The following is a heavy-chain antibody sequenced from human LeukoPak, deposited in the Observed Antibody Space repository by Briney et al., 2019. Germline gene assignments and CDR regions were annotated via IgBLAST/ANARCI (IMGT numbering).Heavy chain of an antibody. CDR1: GFSFGDFG. V-gene: IGHV3-30*03. J-gene: IGHJ5*02. D-gene: IGHD3-16*01. CDR3: ARGGGDYGWWFDP. CDR2: LSYDGSNK. Sequence: GGSLRLSCAASGFSFGDFGMPWVRQAPGKGLEWLAVLSYDGSNKYYADSVKGRFTVSRDNSKHTLFLHVDRLRPEDTGVYYCARGGGDYGWWFDPWGQGDVVTVSP.